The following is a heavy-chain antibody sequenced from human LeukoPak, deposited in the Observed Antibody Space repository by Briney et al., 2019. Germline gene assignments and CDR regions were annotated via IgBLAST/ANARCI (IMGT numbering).Heavy chain of an antibody. Sequence: GGSLRLSCAASGFTVSSNYMSWVRQAPGKGLEWVSAISGSGGSTYYADSVKGRFTISRDNSKNTLYLQMNSLRAEDTAVYYCTKGGSMVRGLYYFDYWGQGTLVTVSS. CDR3: TKGGSMVRGLYYFDY. D-gene: IGHD3-10*01. J-gene: IGHJ4*02. CDR1: GFTVSSNY. V-gene: IGHV3-23*01. CDR2: ISGSGGST.